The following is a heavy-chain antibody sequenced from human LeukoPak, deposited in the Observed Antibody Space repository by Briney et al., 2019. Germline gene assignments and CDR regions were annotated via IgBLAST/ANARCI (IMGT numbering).Heavy chain of an antibody. Sequence: GGSLRLSCVASGFSFSDCGMHWVRQAPGKGLEWLAVISYDGTNKYYADSVKGRFTISRDNSKNTLYLQMNSLRAEDTALYYCAKDGSTVTTPEYWGQGTQVTVSS. CDR1: GFSFSDCG. D-gene: IGHD4-17*01. CDR3: AKDGSTVTTPEY. J-gene: IGHJ4*02. V-gene: IGHV3-30*18. CDR2: ISYDGTNK.